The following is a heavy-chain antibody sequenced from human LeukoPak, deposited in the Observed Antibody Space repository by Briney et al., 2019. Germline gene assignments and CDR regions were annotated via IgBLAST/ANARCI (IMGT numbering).Heavy chain of an antibody. D-gene: IGHD6-13*01. CDR1: GFTFSSYS. CDR2: ISSSSSYI. Sequence: PGGSLRLSCAASGFTFSSYSTNWVRQAPGKGLEWVSSISSSSSYIYYADSVKGRFTISRDNAKNSLYLQMNSLRAEDTAVYYCARLAAAGTTGFDYWGQGTLVTVSS. J-gene: IGHJ4*02. V-gene: IGHV3-21*01. CDR3: ARLAAAGTTGFDY.